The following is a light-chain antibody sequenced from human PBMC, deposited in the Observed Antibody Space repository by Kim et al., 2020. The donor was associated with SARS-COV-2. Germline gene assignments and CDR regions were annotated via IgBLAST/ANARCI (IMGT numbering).Light chain of an antibody. J-gene: IGKJ1*01. V-gene: IGKV1-5*01. CDR3: QQYNSYLWT. CDR2: DAS. CDR1: QSISTW. Sequence: DIQITQSTSTLSASVGDRVTITCRASQSISTWLAWYQQKPGKAPKVLIYDASTLESGVPSRFSGSGSGTDFTLTISSLQPDDFATYYCQQYNSYLWTFGQGTKVDIK.